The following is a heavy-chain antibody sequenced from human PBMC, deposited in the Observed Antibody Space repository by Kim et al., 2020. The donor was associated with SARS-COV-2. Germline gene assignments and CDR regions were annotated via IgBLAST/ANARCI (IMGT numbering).Heavy chain of an antibody. J-gene: IGHJ4*02. Sequence: GSLSLSCAASGFTVSSNYMSWVRQAPGKGLEWVSVIYSGGSTYYADSVKGRFTISRDNSKNTLYLQMNSLRAEDTAVYYCARDLRSGWYSLVYWDQGTLVAVSS. CDR1: GFTVSSNY. D-gene: IGHD6-19*01. V-gene: IGHV3-53*01. CDR2: IYSGGST. CDR3: ARDLRSGWYSLVY.